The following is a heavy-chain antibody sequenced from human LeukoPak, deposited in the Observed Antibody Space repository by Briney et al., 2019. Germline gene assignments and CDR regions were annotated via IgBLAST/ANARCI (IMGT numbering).Heavy chain of an antibody. J-gene: IGHJ6*02. CDR3: ARDAAAVRYYYGMDV. Sequence: GGSLRLSCAASGFTFSDYYMNWVRQAPGKGLEWVSSISSSSTIYYADSVKGRFTISRDNAKNSLYLQMNSLRAEDTAVYYCARDAAAVRYYYGMDVWGQGTTVTVSS. D-gene: IGHD6-13*01. V-gene: IGHV3-69-1*01. CDR1: GFTFSDYY. CDR2: ISSSSTI.